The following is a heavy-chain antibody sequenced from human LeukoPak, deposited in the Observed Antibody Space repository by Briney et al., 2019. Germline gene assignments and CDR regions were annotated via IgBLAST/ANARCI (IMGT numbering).Heavy chain of an antibody. CDR1: GFTFSNYN. CDR3: ARDVPTYYDFWSGYPYYYYYGMDV. Sequence: GGSLRLTCAASGFTFSNYNMNWVRQAPGKGLEWVSYISSSSTILYYADSVKGRFTISRDNAKNSLYLQMNSLRAEDTAVYYCARDVPTYYDFWSGYPYYYYYGMDVWGQGTTVTVSS. CDR2: ISSSSTIL. V-gene: IGHV3-48*04. J-gene: IGHJ6*02. D-gene: IGHD3-3*01.